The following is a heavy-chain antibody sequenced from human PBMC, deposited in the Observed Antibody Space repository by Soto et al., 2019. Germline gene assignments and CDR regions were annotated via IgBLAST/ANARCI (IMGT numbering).Heavy chain of an antibody. J-gene: IGHJ6*03. D-gene: IGHD3-3*01. CDR2: INSDGSST. CDR1: GFTFSSYW. V-gene: IGHV3-74*01. CDR3: ARVNYDFWSGPDLFYMDV. Sequence: GGSLRLSCAASGFTFSSYWMHWVRQAPGKGLVWVSRINSDGSSTSYADSVKGRFTISRDNAKNSLYLQMNSLRAEDTAVYYCARVNYDFWSGPDLFYMDVWGKGTTVTVSS.